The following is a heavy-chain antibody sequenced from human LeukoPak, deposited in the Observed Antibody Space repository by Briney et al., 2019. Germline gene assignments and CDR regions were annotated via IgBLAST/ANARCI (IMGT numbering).Heavy chain of an antibody. J-gene: IGHJ4*02. D-gene: IGHD3-22*01. CDR2: IYHSGST. V-gene: IGHV4-30-2*01. CDR3: ARRGHSYGSSDYYSWYFDY. Sequence: KSSETLSLTCTVSGGSISSGGYYWGWIRQPPGKGLEWSGYIYHSGSTYYNPSLKSRVTISVDRSKNQFSLKLTSVTAADTAVYYCARRGHSYGSSDYYSWYFDYWGQGTLVPVSS. CDR1: GGSISSGGYY.